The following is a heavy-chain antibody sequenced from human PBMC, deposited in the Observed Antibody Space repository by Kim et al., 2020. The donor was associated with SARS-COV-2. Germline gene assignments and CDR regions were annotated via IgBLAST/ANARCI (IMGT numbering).Heavy chain of an antibody. Sequence: GGSLRLSCAASGLTVDSNYMSWVRQAPGKGLEWVSVIYSGGSTFYADSVKGRITISRDNSKNTLYLQMNSLRAEDTAVYYCARLPYGMDVWGQGTTVTVSS. CDR2: IYSGGST. CDR1: GLTVDSNY. V-gene: IGHV3-53*01. CDR3: ARLPYGMDV. J-gene: IGHJ6*02.